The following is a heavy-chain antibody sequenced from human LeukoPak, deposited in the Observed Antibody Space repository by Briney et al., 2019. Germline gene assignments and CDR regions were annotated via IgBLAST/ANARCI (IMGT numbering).Heavy chain of an antibody. J-gene: IGHJ4*02. CDR2: IYYSGST. CDR3: ARLRGYSYGLFDY. Sequence: SETLSLTCTVSGGSISSSNYYWGWVRQPPGKGLEWIGTIYYSGSTYYNSSLKNRVTISVDTSKNQFSLNLSSVTAADTAVYYCARLRGYSYGLFDYWGQGTLVTVSS. D-gene: IGHD5-18*01. V-gene: IGHV4-39*01. CDR1: GGSISSSNYY.